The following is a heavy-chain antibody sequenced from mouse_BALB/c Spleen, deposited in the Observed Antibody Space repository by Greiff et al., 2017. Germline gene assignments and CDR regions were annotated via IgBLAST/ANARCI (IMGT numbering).Heavy chain of an antibody. J-gene: IGHJ1*01. CDR2: INSNGGST. CDR1: GFTFSSYG. D-gene: IGHD2-3*01. Sequence: DVHLVESGGGLVQPGGSLKLSCAASGFTFSSYGMSWVRQTPDKRLELVATINSNGGSTYYPDSVKGRFTISRDNAKNTLYLQMSSLKSEDTAMYYCARKWLLPYWYFDVWGAGTTVTVSS. V-gene: IGHV5-6-3*01. CDR3: ARKWLLPYWYFDV.